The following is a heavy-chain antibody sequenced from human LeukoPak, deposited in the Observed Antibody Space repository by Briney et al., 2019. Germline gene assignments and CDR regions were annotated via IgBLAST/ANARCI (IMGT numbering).Heavy chain of an antibody. CDR1: GFTFSSYA. J-gene: IGHJ6*03. Sequence: GRSLRLSCAASGFTFSSYAMHWVRQAPGKGLEWVAVISYDGSNKFYADSVKGRFTISRDNSKNTLFLQMNSLRAEDRAVYYCAKDRSYGPYYYYYMDVWGKGTTVTVSS. CDR2: ISYDGSNK. V-gene: IGHV3-30-3*01. CDR3: AKDRSYGPYYYYYMDV. D-gene: IGHD1-26*01.